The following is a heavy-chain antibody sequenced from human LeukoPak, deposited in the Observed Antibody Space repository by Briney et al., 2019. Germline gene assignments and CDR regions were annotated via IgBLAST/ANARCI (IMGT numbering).Heavy chain of an antibody. D-gene: IGHD2-15*01. Sequence: PGGSLKLSCAASGFTFSSYWMTWVRQAPGKGLEWVATIKHDGSEDYYLDSVKGRFTISRDNAKSSMWLQMSSLIAEDTAVYYCGRDQTPFYWGQGSLVTVSS. CDR3: GRDQTPFY. J-gene: IGHJ4*02. CDR1: GFTFSSYW. V-gene: IGHV3-7*01. CDR2: IKHDGSED.